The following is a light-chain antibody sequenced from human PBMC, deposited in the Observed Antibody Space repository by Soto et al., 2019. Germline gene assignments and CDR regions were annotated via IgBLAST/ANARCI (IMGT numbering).Light chain of an antibody. J-gene: IGLJ1*01. V-gene: IGLV2-14*01. CDR3: SSYTSSSTV. CDR1: SSDVGGYNY. CDR2: EVS. Sequence: QSALTQPASVSGSPGKSITISCTGTSSDVGGYNYVSWYQQPPGKAPKLMIYEVSNRPSGVSNRFSGSKSGNTASLTISGLQAEDEADYYCSSYTSSSTVFGTGTKVTAL.